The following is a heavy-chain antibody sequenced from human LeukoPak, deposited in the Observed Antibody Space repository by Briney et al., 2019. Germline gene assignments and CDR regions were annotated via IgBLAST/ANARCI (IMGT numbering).Heavy chain of an antibody. CDR3: ARDSLRSTSYSFDY. D-gene: IGHD2-2*01. J-gene: IGHJ4*02. Sequence: GGSLRLSCAASGFTVSSNYMSWVRQAPGKGLEWVSVIYSGGSTYYADSVKGRFTISGDNSKNTLYLQMNSLRAEDTAVYYCARDSLRSTSYSFDYWGQGTLVTVSS. CDR1: GFTVSSNY. V-gene: IGHV3-66*01. CDR2: IYSGGST.